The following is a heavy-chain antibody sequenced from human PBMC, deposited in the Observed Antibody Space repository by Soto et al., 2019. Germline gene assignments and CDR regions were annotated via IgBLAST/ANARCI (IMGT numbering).Heavy chain of an antibody. CDR3: ARGVYGSSGYYYP. J-gene: IGHJ5*02. V-gene: IGHV3-48*03. D-gene: IGHD3-22*01. CDR1: GFPFSSYE. Sequence: GGSLRLSCAASGFPFSSYEMSWVRQAPGKGLEYISYISGTGSTISYADSVKGRFTISRDNAKNSLYLQMNNLRAEDTAVYYRARGVYGSSGYYYPWGQGTLVTVSS. CDR2: ISGTGSTI.